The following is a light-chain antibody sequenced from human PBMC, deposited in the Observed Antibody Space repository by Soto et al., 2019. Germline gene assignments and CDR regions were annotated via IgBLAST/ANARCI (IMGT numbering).Light chain of an antibody. CDR3: SSYAGSNHLL. V-gene: IGLV2-8*01. Sequence: QSALTQSPSASGSPGQSVTISCTGTSSDVGSYNFVSWYQQHPGKAPKLMIYEVTKRLSGVPDRFSGSKSGNTASLTVSGPQAEDEADYYCSSYAGSNHLLFGGGTKVTVL. CDR2: EVT. J-gene: IGLJ2*01. CDR1: SSDVGSYNF.